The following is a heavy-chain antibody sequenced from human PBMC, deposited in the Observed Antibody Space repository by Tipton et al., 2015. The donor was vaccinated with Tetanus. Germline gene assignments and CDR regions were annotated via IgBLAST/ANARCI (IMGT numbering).Heavy chain of an antibody. D-gene: IGHD3-22*01. J-gene: IGHJ4*02. Sequence: QLVQSGPEVKKPGASVKISCKASGYTFNLYAMQWVRQAPGQGLEWMGWINPDNGDTRYLEKFQGRVTITRDTSATTAYMEVSSLTSEDTAVYYCARENYRSSGYYPLAYWGQGTLVTVSS. CDR1: GYTFNLYA. V-gene: IGHV1-3*01. CDR3: ARENYRSSGYYPLAY. CDR2: INPDNGDT.